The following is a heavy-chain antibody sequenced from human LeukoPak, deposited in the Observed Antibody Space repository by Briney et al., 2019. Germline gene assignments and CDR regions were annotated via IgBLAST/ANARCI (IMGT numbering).Heavy chain of an antibody. Sequence: SETLSLTCAVYGGSFSGYYWSWIRQPPGKGLEWIGEINHSGSTNYNPSLKSRVTISVDTSKNQFSLKLSSVTAADTAVYYCARDGYSYGYFYYCGQGTLVTVSS. V-gene: IGHV4-34*01. J-gene: IGHJ4*02. CDR3: ARDGYSYGYFYY. D-gene: IGHD5-18*01. CDR2: INHSGST. CDR1: GGSFSGYY.